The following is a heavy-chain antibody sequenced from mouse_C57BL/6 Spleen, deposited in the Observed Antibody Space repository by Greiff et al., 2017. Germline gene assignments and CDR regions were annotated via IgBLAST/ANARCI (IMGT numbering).Heavy chain of an antibody. Sequence: VKLVESGAELARPGASVKLSCKASGYTFTSYGISWVKQRTGQGLEWIGEIYPRSGNTYYNEKFKGKATLTADKSSSTAYMELRSLTSEDSAVYFCAREGMYDYPYYFDYWGQGTTLTVSS. J-gene: IGHJ2*01. D-gene: IGHD2-4*01. CDR3: AREGMYDYPYYFDY. CDR1: GYTFTSYG. V-gene: IGHV1-81*01. CDR2: IYPRSGNT.